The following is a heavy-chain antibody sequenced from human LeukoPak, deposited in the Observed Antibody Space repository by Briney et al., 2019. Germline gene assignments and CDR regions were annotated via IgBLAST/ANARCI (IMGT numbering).Heavy chain of an antibody. CDR3: ARGDSSGYYPNDAFDI. V-gene: IGHV3-74*01. Sequence: GGSLRLSCAASGFIFSSYWMHWVRQAPGKGLVWVSRINSDGSTTTYADSVKGRFTISRDDAKNSLYLQMNSLRAEDTAVYYCARGDSSGYYPNDAFDIWGQGTMVTVSS. CDR2: INSDGSTT. CDR1: GFIFSSYW. J-gene: IGHJ3*02. D-gene: IGHD3-22*01.